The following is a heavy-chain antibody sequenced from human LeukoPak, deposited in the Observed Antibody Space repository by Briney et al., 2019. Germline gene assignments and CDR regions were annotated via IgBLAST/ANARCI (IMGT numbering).Heavy chain of an antibody. CDR2: ISGSGDST. CDR3: AKDYQYNCRWPYYMDV. Sequence: HTGGSLRLSCAASGFTFSSYGMNWVRQAPGKGLEWVSGISGSGDSTYYADSVKGRFTISRDNSKNTLSLQVNSLRAEDTAVYYCAKDYQYNCRWPYYMDVWGKGTTVTVSS. D-gene: IGHD4-23*01. V-gene: IGHV3-23*01. J-gene: IGHJ6*03. CDR1: GFTFSSYG.